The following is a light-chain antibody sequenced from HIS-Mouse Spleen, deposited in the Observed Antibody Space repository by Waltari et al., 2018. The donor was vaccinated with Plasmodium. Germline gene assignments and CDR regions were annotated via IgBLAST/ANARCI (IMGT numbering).Light chain of an antibody. Sequence: SYELTQPPSVSVSPGQTARTTCSGDALPKQYAYWYQQKPSQAPVLVIYKDSERPSVIPERFSGSSSGTTVTLTISGVQAADEADYYCQSADSSRTYGVFGGGTKLTVL. J-gene: IGLJ3*02. V-gene: IGLV3-25*03. CDR2: KDS. CDR1: ALPKQY. CDR3: QSADSSRTYGV.